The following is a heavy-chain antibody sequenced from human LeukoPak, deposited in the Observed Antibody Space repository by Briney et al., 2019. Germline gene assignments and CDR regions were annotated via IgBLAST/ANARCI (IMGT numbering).Heavy chain of an antibody. CDR1: GGTFSSYA. CDR2: IIPIFGTA. Sequence: SVKVSCKASGGTFSSYAISWVRQAPGQGLEWMGGIIPIFGTANYAQKFQGRVTITTDESTSTAYMELSSLRSEDTAVYYCARLKYYDSSGYIAGSGYYFDYWGQGTLVTVSS. CDR3: ARLKYYDSSGYIAGSGYYFDY. V-gene: IGHV1-69*05. D-gene: IGHD3-22*01. J-gene: IGHJ4*02.